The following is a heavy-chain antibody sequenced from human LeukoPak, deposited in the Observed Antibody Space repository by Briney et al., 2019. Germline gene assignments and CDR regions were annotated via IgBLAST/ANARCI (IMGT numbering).Heavy chain of an antibody. CDR3: ARYRDSGGRLAFDI. CDR2: INHSGST. D-gene: IGHD2-15*01. CDR1: GGSLSGYY. J-gene: IGHJ3*02. V-gene: IGHV4-34*09. Sequence: SETLSLTCAVYGGSLSGYYWSWIRQPPGKGLEWIGEINHSGSTNYNPSLESRVTLSVDTSKNQFSLRLSSVTAADTAVYYCARYRDSGGRLAFDIWGQGTMATVSS.